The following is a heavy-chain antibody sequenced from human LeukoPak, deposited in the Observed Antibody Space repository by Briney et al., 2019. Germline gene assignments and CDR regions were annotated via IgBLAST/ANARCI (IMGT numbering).Heavy chain of an antibody. Sequence: HPGGSLRLSCAASGFTFTSYSMNWVRQAPGKGLEWVSTISGGGGSTYYADSVKGRFTISRDISKSTVYLQMSSLRAEDTAVYYCARDPEPYCSDDCYPFDYWGQGTLVTVSS. CDR3: ARDPEPYCSDDCYPFDY. D-gene: IGHD2-21*02. J-gene: IGHJ4*02. CDR2: ISGGGGST. CDR1: GFTFTSYS. V-gene: IGHV3-23*01.